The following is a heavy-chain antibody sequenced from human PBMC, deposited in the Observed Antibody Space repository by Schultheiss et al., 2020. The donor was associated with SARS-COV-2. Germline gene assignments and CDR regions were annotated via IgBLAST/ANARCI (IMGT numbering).Heavy chain of an antibody. V-gene: IGHV3-21*01. CDR2: ISSSSSYI. Sequence: GGSLRLSCAASGFTFSSYAMSWVRQAPGKGLEWVSSISSSSSYIYYADSVKGRFTISRDNAKNSLYLQMNSLRAEDTAVYYCASLVVSSWGLSSLDYWGQGTLVTVSS. J-gene: IGHJ4*02. D-gene: IGHD6-13*01. CDR1: GFTFSSYA. CDR3: ASLVVSSWGLSSLDY.